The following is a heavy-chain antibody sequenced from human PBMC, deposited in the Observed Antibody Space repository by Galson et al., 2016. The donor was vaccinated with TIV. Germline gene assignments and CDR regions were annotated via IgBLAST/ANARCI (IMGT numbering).Heavy chain of an antibody. Sequence: PALVKPTQTLTLTCTLSGVSGIPSGVAVGWIRQPPGKALEWLALIYWDDTQRYRPSLKNRVTIAKDTSRNQVVLTMTHMDPVDTGTYFCALYGRVSINAFDIWGQGTMVTVSS. CDR2: IYWDDTQ. J-gene: IGHJ3*02. CDR1: GVSGIPSGVA. CDR3: ALYGRVSINAFDI. D-gene: IGHD5/OR15-5a*01. V-gene: IGHV2-5*02.